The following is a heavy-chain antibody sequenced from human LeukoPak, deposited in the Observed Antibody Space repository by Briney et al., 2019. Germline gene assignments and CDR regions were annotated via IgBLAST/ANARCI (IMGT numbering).Heavy chain of an antibody. CDR1: GFTLGDYT. D-gene: IGHD6-6*01. Sequence: GGSLRLSCTASGFTLGDYTMSWFRQAPGKGLEWVTFFRRKAYGGTTEYAASVKGRFTISRDDSKRITYLQMNSLKTEDTAVYYCTRAPGRGSSSYYFDYWGQGTLVTVSS. V-gene: IGHV3-49*03. J-gene: IGHJ4*02. CDR2: FRRKAYGGTT. CDR3: TRAPGRGSSSYYFDY.